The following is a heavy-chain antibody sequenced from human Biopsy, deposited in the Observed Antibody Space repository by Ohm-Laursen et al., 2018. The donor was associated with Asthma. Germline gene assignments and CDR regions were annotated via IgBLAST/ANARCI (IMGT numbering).Heavy chain of an antibody. CDR1: GFTFDDYA. D-gene: IGHD1-26*01. V-gene: IGHV3-9*01. CDR2: ISWNSGSI. CDR3: AKGEWELLEANFDY. J-gene: IGHJ4*02. Sequence: SLRLSCAAPGFTFDDYAMHWVRQAPGKGLEWVSGISWNSGSIGYADSVKGRFTISRDNAKNSLYLQMNSLRAEDTALYYCAKGEWELLEANFDYWGQGTLVTVPS.